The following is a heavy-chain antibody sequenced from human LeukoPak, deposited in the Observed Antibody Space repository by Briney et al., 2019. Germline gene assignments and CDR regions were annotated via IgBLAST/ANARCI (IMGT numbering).Heavy chain of an antibody. CDR3: ARSWWGSVNWFDP. J-gene: IGHJ5*02. D-gene: IGHD3-10*01. CDR2: INTYKGDT. V-gene: IGHV1-18*01. Sequence: ASVKVSCKASGYTFTSYDINWVRQAPGQGLEWMGWINTYKGDTNYAQKFQGRVTMTTDTSTNTAYMELSRLRSDDTAVYYCARSWWGSVNWFDPWGQGTLVTVSS. CDR1: GYTFTSYD.